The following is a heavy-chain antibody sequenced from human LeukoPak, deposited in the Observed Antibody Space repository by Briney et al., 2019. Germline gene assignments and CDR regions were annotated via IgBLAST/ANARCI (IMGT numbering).Heavy chain of an antibody. D-gene: IGHD6-19*01. CDR2: ISGSGGST. J-gene: IGHJ4*02. Sequence: PGGSLRLSCAASGFTFSSYAMSWVRQAPGKGLGWVSAISGSGGSTYYADSVKGRFTISRDNSKNTLYLQMNSLRAEDTAVYYCAPRSGYSSGCCFDYWGQGTLVTVSS. V-gene: IGHV3-23*01. CDR3: APRSGYSSGCCFDY. CDR1: GFTFSSYA.